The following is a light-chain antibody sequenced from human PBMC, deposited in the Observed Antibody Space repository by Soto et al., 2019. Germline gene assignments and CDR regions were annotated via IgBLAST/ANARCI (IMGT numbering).Light chain of an antibody. J-gene: IGKJ1*01. CDR3: QQYGRSPRT. Sequence: EIVLTQSPGTLSSSPGERATLSCRASESVTSSYLAWYQHKHGQAPRLLIYGASSRATGIPDRFSGSGSGTDFTLTISRLEQEDFAVYYCQQYGRSPRTFGQGTKGEI. CDR1: ESVTSSY. CDR2: GAS. V-gene: IGKV3-20*01.